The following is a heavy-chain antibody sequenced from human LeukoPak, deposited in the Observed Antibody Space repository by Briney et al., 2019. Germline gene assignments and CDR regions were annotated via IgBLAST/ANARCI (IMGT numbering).Heavy chain of an antibody. J-gene: IGHJ4*02. CDR3: VKSSGWYFFDY. CDR1: GFTFSSYA. Sequence: GGSLRLSCSASGFTFSSYAMHWVRQAPGKGLEYVSGISSNGGSTYYGDSVKGRFSISRDNSKNTLYLQMSSLRAEDTAVYYCVKSSGWYFFDYWGQGTLVTVSS. D-gene: IGHD6-19*01. V-gene: IGHV3-64D*09. CDR2: ISSNGGST.